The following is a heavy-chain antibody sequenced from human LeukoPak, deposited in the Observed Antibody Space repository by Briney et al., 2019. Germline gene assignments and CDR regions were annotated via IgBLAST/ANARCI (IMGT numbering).Heavy chain of an antibody. CDR3: ARGGPAAGRFDY. J-gene: IGHJ4*02. CDR1: VFTVSSNY. Sequence: GGSLRLSCAASVFTVSSNYMSWVRQAPGKGLEWVSVIYSGGSTYYAESVKCRFTISRDNSKNTLYLQMNSLRAEDTAVYYCARGGPAAGRFDYWGQGTLVTVSS. CDR2: IYSGGST. V-gene: IGHV3-66*01. D-gene: IGHD6-13*01.